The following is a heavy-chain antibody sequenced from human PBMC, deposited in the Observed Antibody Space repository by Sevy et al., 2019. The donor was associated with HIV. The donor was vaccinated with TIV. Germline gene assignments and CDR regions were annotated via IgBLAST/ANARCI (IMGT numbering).Heavy chain of an antibody. CDR3: ARDGYCSSTSCTNWFDP. J-gene: IGHJ5*02. D-gene: IGHD2-2*03. CDR1: GGSISSYY. Sequence: TLSLTCTVSGGSISSYYWSWIRQPPGKGLEWIGYIYYSGSTNYNPSLKIRVTISVDTSKNQFSLKLSSVTAADTAVYYCARDGYCSSTSCTNWFDPWGQGTLVTVSS. CDR2: IYYSGST. V-gene: IGHV4-59*01.